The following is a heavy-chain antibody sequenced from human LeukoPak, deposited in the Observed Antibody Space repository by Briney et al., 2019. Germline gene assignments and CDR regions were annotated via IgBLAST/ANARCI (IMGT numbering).Heavy chain of an antibody. J-gene: IGHJ4*02. Sequence: KSGESLKVSCKGSGYSFTSYWIAWVRQMPGKGLEWMGIIYPGDSDTRYSPSFQGQVTISADKSISTAYLQWSSLKASDTALYYCARGKQQLVELDYWGQGTLVTVSS. CDR2: IYPGDSDT. CDR1: GYSFTSYW. CDR3: ARGKQQLVELDY. D-gene: IGHD6-13*01. V-gene: IGHV5-51*01.